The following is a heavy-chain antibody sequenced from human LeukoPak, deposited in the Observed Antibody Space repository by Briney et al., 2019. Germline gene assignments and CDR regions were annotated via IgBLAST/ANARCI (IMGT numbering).Heavy chain of an antibody. V-gene: IGHV3-30-3*01. CDR3: ARDLAVAGIILGY. D-gene: IGHD6-19*01. CDR2: ISYDGSNK. Sequence: GGSLRLSCAASGFTFSSYAMHWVRQAPGKGLEWVAVISYDGSNKYYADSVKGRFTISRDNSKNTLYLQMNSLRAEDTAVYYCARDLAVAGIILGYWGQGTLVTVSS. J-gene: IGHJ4*02. CDR1: GFTFSSYA.